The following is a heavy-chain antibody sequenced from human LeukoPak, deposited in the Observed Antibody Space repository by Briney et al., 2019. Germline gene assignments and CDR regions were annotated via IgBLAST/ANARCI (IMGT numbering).Heavy chain of an antibody. D-gene: IGHD3-10*01. J-gene: IGHJ6*02. CDR1: GFSFSTYD. Sequence: PGGSLRLSCAASGFSFSTYDMNWVRQAPGKGPEWISYISGGGAPIYYSESVRGRFTISRDNAKNLLYLDMNSLRAEDTAVYYCARDFTMVRGAVYWYYYGMDVWGQGTTVTVSS. V-gene: IGHV3-48*03. CDR3: ARDFTMVRGAVYWYYYGMDV. CDR2: ISGGGAPI.